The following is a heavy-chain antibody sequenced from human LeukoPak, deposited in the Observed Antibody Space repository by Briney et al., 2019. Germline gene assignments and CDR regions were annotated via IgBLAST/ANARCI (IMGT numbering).Heavy chain of an antibody. CDR1: GGSIGSLNYH. Sequence: PSETLSLTCAVSGGSIGSLNYHWTWIRQPAGKGLELIGRIYTSGSTNYSPSFKSRVTISIDTSKNQFSLKLSSVTAADTAVYYCARDPGGSGPASWGPGTLVTVS. CDR3: ARDPGGSGPAS. CDR2: IYTSGST. V-gene: IGHV4-61*02. D-gene: IGHD6-19*01. J-gene: IGHJ5*02.